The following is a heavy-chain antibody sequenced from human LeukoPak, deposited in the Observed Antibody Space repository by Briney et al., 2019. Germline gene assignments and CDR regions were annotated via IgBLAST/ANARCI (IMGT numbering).Heavy chain of an antibody. J-gene: IGHJ6*02. D-gene: IGHD6-13*01. CDR1: GYTFTSYD. V-gene: IGHV1-8*01. CDR3: ARGRGIAAAGPYYYYGMDV. Sequence: ASVKVSCKASGYTFTSYDINWVRQATGQGLEWMGWMNPNSGNTGYAQKFQGRVTMTRNTSISTAYMELSSLRSEDTAVYYCARGRGIAAAGPYYYYGMDVWGQGTTVTVSS. CDR2: MNPNSGNT.